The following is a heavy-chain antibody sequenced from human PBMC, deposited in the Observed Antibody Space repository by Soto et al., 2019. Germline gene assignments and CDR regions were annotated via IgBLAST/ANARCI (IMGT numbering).Heavy chain of an antibody. V-gene: IGHV3-21*01. CDR1: GFTFSSYS. J-gene: IGHJ3*02. Sequence: GGSLRLSCAASGFTFSSYSMNWVRQAPGKGLEWVSSIGSSSSYIYYADSVKGRFTISRDNAKNSLYLQMNSLRAEDTAVYYCARGRLVDIWGQGTMVTVSS. D-gene: IGHD1-1*01. CDR2: IGSSSSYI. CDR3: ARGRLVDI.